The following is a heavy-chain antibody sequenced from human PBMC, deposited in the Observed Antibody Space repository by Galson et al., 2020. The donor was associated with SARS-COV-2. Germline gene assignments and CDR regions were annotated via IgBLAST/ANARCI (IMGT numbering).Heavy chain of an antibody. J-gene: IGHJ4*02. CDR1: GFTFSNYW. CDR3: TATRAY. V-gene: IGHV3-74*01. CDR2: INSNGTSI. D-gene: IGHD1-26*01. Sequence: ESLKISCAASGFTFSNYWMHWVRQAPGKGLVWVSRINSNGTSISYADSVKGRFTISRDNAKNTLYLQMNSLRVEDTALYYCTATRAYWGQGTLVTVSS.